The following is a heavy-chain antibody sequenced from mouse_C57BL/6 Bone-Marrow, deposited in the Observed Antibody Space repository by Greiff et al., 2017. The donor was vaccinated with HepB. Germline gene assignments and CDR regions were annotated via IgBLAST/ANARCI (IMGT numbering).Heavy chain of an antibody. D-gene: IGHD1-3*01. CDR3: ARYYNAMDY. Sequence: EVQRVESGGGLVQPGGSLSLSCAASGFTFTDYYMSWVRQPPGKALEWLGFIRNKANGYTTEYSASVKGRFTISRDNSQSILYLQMNALRAEDSATYYCARYYNAMDYWGQGTSVTVSS. J-gene: IGHJ4*01. V-gene: IGHV7-3*01. CDR1: GFTFTDYY. CDR2: IRNKANGYTT.